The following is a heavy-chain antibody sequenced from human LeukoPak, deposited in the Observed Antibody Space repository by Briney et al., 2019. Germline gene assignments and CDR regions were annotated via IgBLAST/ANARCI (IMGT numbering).Heavy chain of an antibody. D-gene: IGHD3-3*01. CDR3: ARVGDFWSGLLDY. CDR2: INAYNGNT. V-gene: IGHV1-18*01. Sequence: ASVKVSCKASGYTFTSYGISWVRQAPGQGLEWMGWINAYNGNTNYAQKLQGRVTMTTDTSTSTVYMELRSLRSDDTAVYYCARVGDFWSGLLDYWGQGTLVTVSS. J-gene: IGHJ4*02. CDR1: GYTFTSYG.